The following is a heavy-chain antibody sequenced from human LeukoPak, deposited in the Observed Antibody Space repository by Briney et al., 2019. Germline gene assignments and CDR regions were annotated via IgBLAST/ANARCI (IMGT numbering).Heavy chain of an antibody. CDR2: INHSGIT. Sequence: SETLSLTCAVYGGSFSGYYWSWIRQPPGKGLEWIGEINHSGITNYNPSLKSRVTISVDMSKNQFSLKLSSVTAADTAVYYCARAEQWLVPDAFDIWGQGTMVTVSS. CDR1: GGSFSGYY. D-gene: IGHD6-19*01. J-gene: IGHJ3*02. CDR3: ARAEQWLVPDAFDI. V-gene: IGHV4-34*01.